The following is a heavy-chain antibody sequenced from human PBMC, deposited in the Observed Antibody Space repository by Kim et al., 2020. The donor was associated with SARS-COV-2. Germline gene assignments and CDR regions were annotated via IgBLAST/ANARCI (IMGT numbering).Heavy chain of an antibody. J-gene: IGHJ3*02. CDR2: IYPGESDT. D-gene: IGHD6-13*01. Sequence: GESLKISCKGSGYNFTSYWIGWVRQMPGKGLEWMGIIYPGESDTRYSPSFQGQVTISADKSISTAYLQWSSLKASDTAMYYCASYVAAARPPGVGDAFDIWGQGTMVTVSS. V-gene: IGHV5-51*01. CDR1: GYNFTSYW. CDR3: ASYVAAARPPGVGDAFDI.